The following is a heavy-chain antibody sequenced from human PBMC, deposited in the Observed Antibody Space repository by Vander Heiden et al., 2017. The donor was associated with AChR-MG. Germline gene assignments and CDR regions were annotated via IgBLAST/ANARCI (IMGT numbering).Heavy chain of an antibody. V-gene: IGHV2-26*01. Sequence: QVTLKESGPVLVKPTETLTLTCTVSGFSLSNARMGVSWIRQPPGKALEWLAHIFSNDEKAYSTSLKSRLTISKDTSKSQVVLTMTNMDPVDTATYYCARIREDGSSWFPFDYWGQGTLVTVSP. D-gene: IGHD6-13*01. CDR1: GFSLSNARMG. CDR2: IFSNDEK. CDR3: ARIREDGSSWFPFDY. J-gene: IGHJ4*02.